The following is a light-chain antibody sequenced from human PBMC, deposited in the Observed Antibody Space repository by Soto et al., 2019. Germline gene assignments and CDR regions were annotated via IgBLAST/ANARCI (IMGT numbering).Light chain of an antibody. J-gene: IGKJ3*01. CDR1: QDVSRY. CDR2: AAS. Sequence: DIQLTESPSFLFASVGDRVTITCRASQDVSRYLAWYQQKPGKAPNLLIYAASTLRSGVPSRFSGSGSETEFTLTISSLQPKDFASYYGQQFNSYVCAFGPGTKVYIK. CDR3: QQFNSYVCA. V-gene: IGKV1-9*01.